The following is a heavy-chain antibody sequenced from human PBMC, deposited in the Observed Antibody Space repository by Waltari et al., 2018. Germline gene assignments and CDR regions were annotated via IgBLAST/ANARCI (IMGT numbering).Heavy chain of an antibody. Sequence: QVQLVESGGGVVQPGRSLRLSCAASGFTFSSYAMHWVRQAPGKGLEWVAVISYDGSNKYYADSVKGRFTISRDNSKNTLYLQKNSLRAEDTAVYYCARIQGGGSCWGQGTLVTVSS. V-gene: IGHV3-30-3*01. J-gene: IGHJ4*02. D-gene: IGHD2-15*01. CDR3: ARIQGGGSC. CDR2: ISYDGSNK. CDR1: GFTFSSYA.